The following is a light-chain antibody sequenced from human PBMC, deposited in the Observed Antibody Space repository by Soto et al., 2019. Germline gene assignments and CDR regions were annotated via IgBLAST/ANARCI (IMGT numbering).Light chain of an antibody. Sequence: QSVLTQPPSVSAPPGQKVTISCSGSTSNIAINYVSWYQKVPVTAPTLLIYDNDKRPSGIPDRFSASKSGTAATLDISGLQTGDEADYYCATWDISLTAVLFGGGTKLTVL. CDR1: TSNIAINY. V-gene: IGLV1-51*01. CDR2: DND. CDR3: ATWDISLTAVL. J-gene: IGLJ3*02.